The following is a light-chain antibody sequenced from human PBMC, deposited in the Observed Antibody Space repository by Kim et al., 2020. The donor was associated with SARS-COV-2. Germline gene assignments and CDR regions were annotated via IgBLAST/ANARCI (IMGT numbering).Light chain of an antibody. CDR1: QSVDSSY. CDR3: QQCGSCLPVA. CDR2: GAS. Sequence: EIVLTQSPGTLSLSPGERATLSCRASQSVDSSYLAWFQQKPGQAPRLLIYGASNRATGIPDRFSGSGSGRDFTLTISRLEPEDVTVYWCQQCGSCLPVAFGQGT. V-gene: IGKV3-20*01. J-gene: IGKJ1*01.